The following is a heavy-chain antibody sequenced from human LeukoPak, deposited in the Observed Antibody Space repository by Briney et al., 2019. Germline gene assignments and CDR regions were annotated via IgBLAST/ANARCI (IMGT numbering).Heavy chain of an antibody. D-gene: IGHD2-2*01. Sequence: ASVKVSCKASGYTFTSYGISWVRQAPGQGLEWMGWVSAYNGNTNYAQKFQGRVTITTDESTSTAYMELSSLRSEDTAVYYCASSDLGYCSSTSCFVGYYYYYYYMDVWGKGTTVTVSS. CDR3: ASSDLGYCSSTSCFVGYYYYYYYMDV. V-gene: IGHV1-18*01. J-gene: IGHJ6*03. CDR1: GYTFTSYG. CDR2: VSAYNGNT.